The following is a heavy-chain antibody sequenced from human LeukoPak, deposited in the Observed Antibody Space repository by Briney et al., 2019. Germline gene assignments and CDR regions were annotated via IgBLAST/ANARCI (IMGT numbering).Heavy chain of an antibody. CDR1: GYTFTGYY. D-gene: IGHD5-24*01. V-gene: IGHV1-2*02. CDR3: ARGTYTYYEY. CDR2: INPNSGDT. J-gene: IGHJ4*03. Sequence: GAPVKVSCKASGYTFTGYYMHWVRQAPGQGLEWMGWINPNSGDTNDAQKFQGRVTMTRDTSISTGYMKLSRLRSDDTAVYYCARGTYTYYEYWGQGTLVTVSS.